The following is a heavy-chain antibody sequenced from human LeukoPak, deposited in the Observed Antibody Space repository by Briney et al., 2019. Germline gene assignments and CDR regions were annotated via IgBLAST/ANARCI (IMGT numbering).Heavy chain of an antibody. CDR2: IYYSGST. V-gene: IGHV4-39*01. CDR3: ARGRQLALDY. CDR1: GGSISSNRYY. Sequence: SETLSLTCTVSGGSISSNRYYWGWIRQPPGKGLEWIGSIYYSGSTYYNPSLKSRVTISVDTSKNQFSLNLSSVTAADTAVYYCARGRQLALDYWGQGTLVTVSS. D-gene: IGHD6-13*01. J-gene: IGHJ4*02.